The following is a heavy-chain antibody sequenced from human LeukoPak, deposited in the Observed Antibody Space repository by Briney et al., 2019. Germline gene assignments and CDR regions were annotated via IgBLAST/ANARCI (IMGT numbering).Heavy chain of an antibody. V-gene: IGHV1-2*02. CDR2: INPNSGGT. J-gene: IGHJ6*02. Sequence: ASVKVSCKASGYTFTGYYMHWVRQAPGQGLEWMGWINPNSGGTNYAQKFQGRVTMTRDTSISTAYMELSRLRSDDTAVYYCARDRVDILTGYYLPYYYYGMDVWGQGTTVTVSS. D-gene: IGHD3-9*01. CDR1: GYTFTGYY. CDR3: ARDRVDILTGYYLPYYYYGMDV.